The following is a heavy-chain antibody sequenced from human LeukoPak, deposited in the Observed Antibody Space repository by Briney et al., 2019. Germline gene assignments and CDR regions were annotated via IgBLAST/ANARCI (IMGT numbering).Heavy chain of an antibody. CDR2: ISHDGSNK. Sequence: PGGSLGLSCAASGFTFSSYAMHWVRQAPGKGLEWVAVISHDGSNKYYADSVKGRFAISRDNSKNTLYLQMNSLRAEDTATYYCARDTDDFDYWGQGTLVTVSS. CDR3: ARDTDDFDY. V-gene: IGHV3-30*09. J-gene: IGHJ4*02. CDR1: GFTFSSYA.